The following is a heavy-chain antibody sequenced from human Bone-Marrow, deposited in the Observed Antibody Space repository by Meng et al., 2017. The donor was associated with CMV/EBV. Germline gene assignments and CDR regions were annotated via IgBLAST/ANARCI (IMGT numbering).Heavy chain of an antibody. Sequence: LSCASSGFTFSRYAMTWVRQAPGKGLGWVAVIWYDGSNKYYADSVKGRFTISRDNSKNTLYLQMNSLRAEDTAVYYCARGLGSFIIDYWGQGTLVTVSS. CDR1: GFTFSRYA. V-gene: IGHV3-33*08. J-gene: IGHJ4*02. D-gene: IGHD1-26*01. CDR2: IWYDGSNK. CDR3: ARGLGSFIIDY.